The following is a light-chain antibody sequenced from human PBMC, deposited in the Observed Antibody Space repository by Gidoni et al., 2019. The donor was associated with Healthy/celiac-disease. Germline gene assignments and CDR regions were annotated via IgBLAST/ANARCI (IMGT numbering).Light chain of an antibody. Sequence: QSALTQPASVSGSPGPSITISCTGTSSDGGGYNYVSWYQQHPGKAPKLMIYDVSNRPSGVSNRFSGSKSGNTASLTISGLQAEDEADYYCSSYTSSSTLFGGGTKLTVL. CDR2: DVS. CDR3: SSYTSSSTL. J-gene: IGLJ2*01. CDR1: SSDGGGYNY. V-gene: IGLV2-14*01.